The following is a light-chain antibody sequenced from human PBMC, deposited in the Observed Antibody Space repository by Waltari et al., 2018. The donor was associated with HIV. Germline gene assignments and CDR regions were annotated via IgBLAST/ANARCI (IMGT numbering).Light chain of an antibody. CDR1: SSDVGHYNY. Sequence: QSALTQPRSVSESPGQSVTISCTGTSSDVGHYNYVSSYRQYPGQAPKLIIFDVNNPPSGIPDRFSGPKTVNTASLTSCGLQGEDEADYYCSSYAGRDTPNWVFGGGTKLTVL. V-gene: IGLV2-11*01. CDR3: SSYAGRDTPNWV. CDR2: DVN. J-gene: IGLJ3*02.